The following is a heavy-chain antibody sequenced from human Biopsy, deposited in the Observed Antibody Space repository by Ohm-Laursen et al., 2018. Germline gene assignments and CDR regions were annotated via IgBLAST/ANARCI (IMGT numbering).Heavy chain of an antibody. CDR3: ATELLPPGVGGPWLDS. J-gene: IGHJ5*01. Sequence: SLRLSCTASGATLSGYGMNWVRQAPGKGLEWVSSISASSSYIYYADSVKGRFTVSRDNTKNTLYLQMNSLRAADTAIYFCATELLPPGVGGPWLDSWGQGTPVTVSS. D-gene: IGHD3-10*01. CDR1: GATLSGYG. CDR2: ISASSSYI. V-gene: IGHV3-21*06.